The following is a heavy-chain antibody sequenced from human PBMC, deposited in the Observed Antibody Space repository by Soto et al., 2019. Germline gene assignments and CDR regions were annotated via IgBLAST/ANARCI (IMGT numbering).Heavy chain of an antibody. J-gene: IGHJ5*02. CDR2: FDPEDGET. CDR3: ATRGGAAAGTGWFDP. Sequence: ASVKVSCKVSGYTLTELSMHWVRQAPGKGLEWMGGFDPEDGETIYAQKFQGRVTMTEDTSTDTAYMELSSLRSEDTAVYYCATRGGAAAGTGWFDPWGQGTLVTVSS. CDR1: GYTLTELS. V-gene: IGHV1-24*01. D-gene: IGHD6-13*01.